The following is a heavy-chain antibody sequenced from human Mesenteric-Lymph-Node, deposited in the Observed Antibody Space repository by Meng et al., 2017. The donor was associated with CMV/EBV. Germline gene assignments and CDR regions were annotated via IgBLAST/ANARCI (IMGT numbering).Heavy chain of an antibody. Sequence: SETLSLTCTVSGGSISSSSYYWGWIRQPPGKGLEWIGSIYYSGSTYYNLSLKSRVTISVDTSKNQFSLKLSSVTAADTAVYYCARFYSTSFLFDYWGQGSLVTVSS. J-gene: IGHJ4*02. D-gene: IGHD6-13*01. V-gene: IGHV4-39*07. CDR3: ARFYSTSFLFDY. CDR2: IYYSGST. CDR1: GGSISSSSYY.